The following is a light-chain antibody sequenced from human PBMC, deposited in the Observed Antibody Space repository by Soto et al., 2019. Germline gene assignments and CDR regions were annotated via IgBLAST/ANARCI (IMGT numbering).Light chain of an antibody. J-gene: IGLJ1*01. Sequence: QSALTQPASVSGSPGQSITISCTGTSSDVGGYNYVSWYQQHPGKAPKLMIYDVSDRPSGVSNRFSGSKSGNTASLTISGLQAEDEADYSFCSYTSSSPPRVFGTGTKLTVL. V-gene: IGLV2-14*03. CDR1: SSDVGGYNY. CDR2: DVS. CDR3: CSYTSSSPPRV.